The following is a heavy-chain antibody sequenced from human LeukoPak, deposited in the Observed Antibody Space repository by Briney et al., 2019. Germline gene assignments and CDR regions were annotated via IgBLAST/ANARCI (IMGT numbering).Heavy chain of an antibody. CDR2: IYYSGST. D-gene: IGHD4-11*01. CDR3: ARGRPGTTVTSNYYFDY. Sequence: SETLSLTCTVSGTSIGSHYWSWIRQPPGKGLEWIGNIYYSGSTDYNPSLKSRVTISVDTSKNQFSLKLSSVTAADTALCYCARGRPGTTVTSNYYFDYWGQGTLVTVSS. J-gene: IGHJ4*02. V-gene: IGHV4-59*11. CDR1: GTSIGSHY.